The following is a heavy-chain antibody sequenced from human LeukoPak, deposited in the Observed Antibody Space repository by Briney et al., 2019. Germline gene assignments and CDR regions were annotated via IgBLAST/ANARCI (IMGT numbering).Heavy chain of an antibody. J-gene: IGHJ6*02. CDR3: ARGYYDSSGYYYGFNGMDV. CDR1: GFTFSTYD. Sequence: GGSLRLSCAASGFTFSTYDMYWVRQVTGKGLEWVSAIGTAGDTYYPGSVKGQFTISRENAKNSLYLQMNSLKAGDTAVYYCARGYYDSSGYYYGFNGMDVWGQGTTVTVSS. CDR2: IGTAGDT. V-gene: IGHV3-13*01. D-gene: IGHD3-22*01.